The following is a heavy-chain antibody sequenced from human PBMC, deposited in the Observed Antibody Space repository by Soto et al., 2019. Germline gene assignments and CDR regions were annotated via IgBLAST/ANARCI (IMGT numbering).Heavy chain of an antibody. V-gene: IGHV1-18*01. Sequence: QVQLVQSGAEVKKPGASVKVSCKASGYTFTSYGISWVRQAPGQGLEWMGWISAYNGNTTYAQKLQGSVTMTTDSSTSTAYMELTSLRSDDTAVYYCASVGWDSSSWYFDYWGQGTLVTVSP. D-gene: IGHD6-13*01. CDR1: GYTFTSYG. CDR3: ASVGWDSSSWYFDY. CDR2: ISAYNGNT. J-gene: IGHJ4*02.